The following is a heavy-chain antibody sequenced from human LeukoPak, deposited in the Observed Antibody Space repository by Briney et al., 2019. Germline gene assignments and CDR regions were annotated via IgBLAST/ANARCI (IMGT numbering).Heavy chain of an antibody. Sequence: GGSLRLSCAASGFTVSSSYMSWVRQAPGKGLEWVSIIHSDGSTYYADSVKCRFTISRDTSKNTLYLQMNSLRGEDTAMYYCARDLDYYDSSGSHRRRNYFDYWGQGTLVTVSS. V-gene: IGHV3-53*01. CDR1: GFTVSSSY. J-gene: IGHJ4*02. D-gene: IGHD3-22*01. CDR2: IHSDGST. CDR3: ARDLDYYDSSGSHRRRNYFDY.